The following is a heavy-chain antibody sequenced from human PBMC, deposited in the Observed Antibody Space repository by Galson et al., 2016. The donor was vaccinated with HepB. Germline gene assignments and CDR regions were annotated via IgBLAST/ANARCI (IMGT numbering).Heavy chain of an antibody. Sequence: SLRLSCAASGFTFSSYGMHWVRQAPGKGLEWVAVITYDGGKKYYSDSAKGRFTVSRDISKNPVYVQMNSLRGEDTAVYYCAKTMGQDFFDYWGQGTLVTVSS. CDR1: GFTFSSYG. CDR2: ITYDGGKK. J-gene: IGHJ4*02. D-gene: IGHD3-16*01. V-gene: IGHV3-30*18. CDR3: AKTMGQDFFDY.